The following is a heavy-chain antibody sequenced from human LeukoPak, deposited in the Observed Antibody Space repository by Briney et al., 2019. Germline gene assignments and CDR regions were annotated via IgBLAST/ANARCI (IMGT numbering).Heavy chain of an antibody. D-gene: IGHD6-13*01. CDR2: IIPIFGTA. CDR1: GGTFSSYA. V-gene: IGHV1-69*05. J-gene: IGHJ6*03. Sequence: ASVKVSCKASGGTFSSYAISWVRQAPGQGLEWMGGIIPIFGTANYAQKFQGRVTITTDESTSTAYMELSSLRSEDTAVYYCARDYGEQAAAGLYYYYMDVWGKGTTVTVSS. CDR3: ARDYGEQAAAGLYYYYMDV.